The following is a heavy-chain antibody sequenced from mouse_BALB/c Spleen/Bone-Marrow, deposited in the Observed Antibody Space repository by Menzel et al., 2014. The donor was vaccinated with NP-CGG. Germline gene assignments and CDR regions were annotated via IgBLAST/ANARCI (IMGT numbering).Heavy chain of an antibody. CDR2: INSNGGST. D-gene: IGHD4-1*01. Sequence: DVMLVESGGGLVKLGGSLKLPCAASGFTFSSYYMSWVRQTPEKRLELVAAINSNGGSTYYPDTVKGRFTISRENAKNTLYLQMSSLKSEDTALYYCARRGWDGYFDYWGQGTTRTVSS. CDR3: ARRGWDGYFDY. V-gene: IGHV5-6-2*01. CDR1: GFTFSSYY. J-gene: IGHJ2*01.